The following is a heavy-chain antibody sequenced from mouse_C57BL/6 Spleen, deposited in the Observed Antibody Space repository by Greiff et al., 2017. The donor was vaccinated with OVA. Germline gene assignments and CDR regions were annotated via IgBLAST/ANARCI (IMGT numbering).Heavy chain of an antibody. J-gene: IGHJ1*03. V-gene: IGHV5-12*01. Sequence: DVMLVESGGGLVQPGGSLKLSCAASGFTFSDYYMYWVRQTPEKRLEWVAYISNGGGSTYYPDTVKGRFTISRDNAKNTLYLQMSRLKSEDTAMYYCARQITTVVGYFDVWGTGTTVTVSS. D-gene: IGHD1-1*01. CDR3: ARQITTVVGYFDV. CDR1: GFTFSDYY. CDR2: ISNGGGST.